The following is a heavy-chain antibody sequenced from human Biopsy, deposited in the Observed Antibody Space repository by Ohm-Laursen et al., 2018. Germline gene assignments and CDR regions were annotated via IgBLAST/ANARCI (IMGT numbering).Heavy chain of an antibody. J-gene: IGHJ3*02. CDR1: GFPLSDHY. CDR2: TKNKANSYTT. V-gene: IGHV3-72*01. D-gene: IGHD2-21*01. Sequence: SLRLSCAASGFPLSDHYIDWVRQAPGKGLAWVGRTKNKANSYTTEYAASVKGRFTISRDDSKNSLYLQMNSLKIEDTAVYYCGRWRSGADDIWGQGTVVTVSS. CDR3: GRWRSGADDI.